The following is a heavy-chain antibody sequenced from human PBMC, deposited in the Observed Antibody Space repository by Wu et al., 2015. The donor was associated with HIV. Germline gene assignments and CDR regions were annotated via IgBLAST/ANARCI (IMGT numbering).Heavy chain of an antibody. CDR2: INPSGGAT. CDR1: GYTFTHYY. Sequence: QVQLVQSGAEVKKPGAAVKVSCGTSGYTFTHYYIHWVRQAPGHGLEWMAWINPSGGATMYAEAFEGRVTMTRDTSITTAYMELSRLRSDDTAMYYCARGNYGDYWGQGTLVTVSS. V-gene: IGHV1-2*02. J-gene: IGHJ4*02. D-gene: IGHD3-10*01. CDR3: ARGNYGDY.